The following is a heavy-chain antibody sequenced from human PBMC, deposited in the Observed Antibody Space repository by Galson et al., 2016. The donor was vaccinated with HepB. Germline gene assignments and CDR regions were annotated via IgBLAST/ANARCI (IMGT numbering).Heavy chain of an antibody. CDR1: GFRFNDYA. J-gene: IGHJ6*02. Sequence: SLRLSCAASGFRFNDYAMHWVRQAPGKGLEWLSGIGWDSDRIAYADSVKGRFTISRDNGKNSLYLQMNSLRGEDSAVYYCAKDIGIADYGLHVWGQETTVTVSS. V-gene: IGHV3-9*01. CDR3: AKDIGIADYGLHV. D-gene: IGHD2/OR15-2a*01. CDR2: IGWDSDRI.